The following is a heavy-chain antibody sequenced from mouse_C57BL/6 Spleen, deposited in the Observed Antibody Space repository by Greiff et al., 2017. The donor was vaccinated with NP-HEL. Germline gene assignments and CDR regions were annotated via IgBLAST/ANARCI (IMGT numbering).Heavy chain of an antibody. V-gene: IGHV5-9-1*02. CDR1: GFTFSSYA. CDR2: ISSGGDYI. J-gene: IGHJ3*01. Sequence: EVKLMESGEGLVKPGGSLKLSCAASGFTFSSYAMSWVRQTPEKRLEWVAYISSGGDYIYYADTVKGRFTISRDNARNTLYLQMSSLKYEDTAMYYCTRSNYAFAYWGQGTLVAVSA. CDR3: TRSNYAFAY. D-gene: IGHD2-5*01.